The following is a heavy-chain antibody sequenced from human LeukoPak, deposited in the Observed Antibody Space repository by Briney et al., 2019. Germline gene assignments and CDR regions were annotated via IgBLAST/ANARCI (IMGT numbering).Heavy chain of an antibody. D-gene: IGHD3-3*01. CDR2: IYYSGST. CDR3: AKDRNRGHYDFWGGPDY. Sequence: PSETLSLTCTVSGGSISSYYWSWIRQPPGKGLEWIGYIYYSGSTNYNPSLKSRVTISVDTSKNQFSLKLSSVTAADTAVYYCAKDRNRGHYDFWGGPDYWGQGTLVAVSS. CDR1: GGSISSYY. J-gene: IGHJ4*02. V-gene: IGHV4-59*01.